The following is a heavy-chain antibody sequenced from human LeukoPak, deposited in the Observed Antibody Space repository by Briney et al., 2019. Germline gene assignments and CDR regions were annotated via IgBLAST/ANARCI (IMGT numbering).Heavy chain of an antibody. CDR3: ARDAMYGGCRVFYFDY. CDR2: INPSGGNT. D-gene: IGHD2-15*01. V-gene: IGHV1-46*01. Sequence: ASVTVSCKASGYTFTSYYMHWVRQAPGQGLEWMGLINPSGGNTSYAQKFQGRVTMTRDTSTSTVYMELSSLRSEDTAVYYCARDAMYGGCRVFYFDYWGQGTLVT. J-gene: IGHJ4*02. CDR1: GYTFTSYY.